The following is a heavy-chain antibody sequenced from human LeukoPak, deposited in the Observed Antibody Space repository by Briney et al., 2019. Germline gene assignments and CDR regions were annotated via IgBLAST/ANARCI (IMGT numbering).Heavy chain of an antibody. CDR1: GDTFSNYT. J-gene: IGHJ3*02. CDR2: IIPLFGTA. CDR3: ARFPDPLYCIGTVCQSGLVAFDI. V-gene: IGHV1-69*06. Sequence: GASVKVSCKASGDTFSNYTISWLRQAPGRRLEWMGGIIPLFGTANYAQKFQGRVTITADKFTTTVFLELTTLRSEDTAVYYCARFPDPLYCIGTVCQSGLVAFDIWGQGTMVTVSS. D-gene: IGHD2-2*01.